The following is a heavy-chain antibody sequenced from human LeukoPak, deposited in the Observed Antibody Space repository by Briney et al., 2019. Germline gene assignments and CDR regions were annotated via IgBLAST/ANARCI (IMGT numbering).Heavy chain of an antibody. V-gene: IGHV3-66*01. Sequence: GGALRLSRAASGFTVSSNYMSWVRQAPRKGLEWVSVISSGGSTYYADSVKGRFTISRDNSKNTLYLQMNSLRAEDTAVYYCARNLWFGDFDYWGQGTLVTVSS. D-gene: IGHD3-10*01. CDR3: ARNLWFGDFDY. CDR1: GFTVSSNY. CDR2: ISSGGST. J-gene: IGHJ4*02.